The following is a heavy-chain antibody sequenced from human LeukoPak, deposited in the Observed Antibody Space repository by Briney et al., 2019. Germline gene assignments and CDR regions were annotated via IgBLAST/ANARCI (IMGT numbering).Heavy chain of an antibody. D-gene: IGHD3-10*01. J-gene: IGHJ6*04. CDR1: GGSFSAYY. CDR3: ARGRTMVRSHYGVDV. CDR2: INHSGST. V-gene: IGHV4-34*01. Sequence: SETLSLTCAVYGGSFSAYYWSWIRQPPGKGVKWSGEINHSGSTNYNPSLKSRVTISVDTSKNQFSLKLSSVTTPDTAVYYCARGRTMVRSHYGVDVWGKGTTVTVSS.